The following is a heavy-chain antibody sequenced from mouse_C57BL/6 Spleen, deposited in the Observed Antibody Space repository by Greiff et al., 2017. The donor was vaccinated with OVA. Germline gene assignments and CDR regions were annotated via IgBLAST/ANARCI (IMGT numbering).Heavy chain of an antibody. D-gene: IGHD3-1*01. CDR3: ARQPSGYAMDY. CDR2: IYPGDGDT. CDR1: GYAFSSSW. V-gene: IGHV1-80*01. Sequence: QVQLKESGAELVKPGASVKISCKASGYAFSSSWMNWVKQRPGKGLEWIGQIYPGDGDTNYNGKFKGKATLTADKSSSTAYMQLSSLTSEDSAVYFCARQPSGYAMDYWGQGTSVTVSS. J-gene: IGHJ4*01.